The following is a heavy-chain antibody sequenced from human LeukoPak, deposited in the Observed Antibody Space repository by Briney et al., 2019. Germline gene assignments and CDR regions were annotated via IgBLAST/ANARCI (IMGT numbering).Heavy chain of an antibody. CDR1: GYTFTSYG. Sequence: EASVKVSCKASGYTFTSYGISWVRQAPGQGLEWMGWISAYNGNTNYAQKLQGRVTMTTDTSTSTAYMELRSLRSDDTAVYYCARGGDFHIANVVVPAYEVDPWGQGTLVTVSS. CDR3: ARGGDFHIANVVVPAYEVDP. V-gene: IGHV1-18*01. CDR2: ISAYNGNT. D-gene: IGHD2-2*01. J-gene: IGHJ5*02.